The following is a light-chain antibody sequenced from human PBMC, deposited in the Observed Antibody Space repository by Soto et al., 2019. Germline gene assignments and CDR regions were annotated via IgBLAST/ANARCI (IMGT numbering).Light chain of an antibody. Sequence: DIQMTQSPSTLSASIGDRVTITCRASESIRTWLAWYQHKPGKAPKFLIYDASNLDSGVPSRFSGSGSGTEFTLTISSLQPDDFATYYCQQYNSYLWTFGQGTKVDI. V-gene: IGKV1-5*01. CDR1: ESIRTW. CDR3: QQYNSYLWT. J-gene: IGKJ1*01. CDR2: DAS.